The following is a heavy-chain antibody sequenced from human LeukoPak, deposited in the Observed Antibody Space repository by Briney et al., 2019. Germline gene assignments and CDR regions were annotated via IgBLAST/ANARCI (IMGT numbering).Heavy chain of an antibody. J-gene: IGHJ4*02. V-gene: IGHV1-18*01. CDR2: ISAYNGNT. CDR1: GYTFTSYG. Sequence: GASVKVSCKASGYTFTSYGISWVRQAPGQGLEWMGWISAYNGNTNYAQKLQGRVTMTTDTSTSTAYMELRSPRSDDTAVYYCAREMWSGYSSSWYVVYWGQGTLVTVSS. D-gene: IGHD6-13*01. CDR3: AREMWSGYSSSWYVVY.